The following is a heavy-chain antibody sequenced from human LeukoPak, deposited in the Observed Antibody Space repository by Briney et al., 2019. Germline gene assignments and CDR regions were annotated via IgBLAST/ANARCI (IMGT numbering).Heavy chain of an antibody. J-gene: IGHJ4*02. Sequence: SETLSLTCTVSGGSISSYYWSWIRQPPGKGLEWIGYIYYSGRPNYKPSLKSRVTISVETPKNQFSLKLRSVTAADTAVYYCARVTGYMIEDYFDYWGQGTLVTVS. CDR3: ARVTGYMIEDYFDY. V-gene: IGHV4-59*01. CDR1: GGSISSYY. D-gene: IGHD3-22*01. CDR2: IYYSGRP.